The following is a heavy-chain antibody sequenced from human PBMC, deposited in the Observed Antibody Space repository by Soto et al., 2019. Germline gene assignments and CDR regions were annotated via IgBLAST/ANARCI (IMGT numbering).Heavy chain of an antibody. D-gene: IGHD3-22*01. J-gene: IGHJ6*02. V-gene: IGHV5-51*01. CDR1: GYSFTSYW. CDR2: IYPGDSDT. CDR3: ARHRYYHYYYYGMDV. Sequence: PGESLKISCKGSGYSFTSYWIGWARQMPGKGLEWMGIIYPGDSDTRYSPSFQGQVTISADKSISTAYLQWSSLKASDTAMYYCARHRYYHYYYYGMDVWGQGTTVTVS.